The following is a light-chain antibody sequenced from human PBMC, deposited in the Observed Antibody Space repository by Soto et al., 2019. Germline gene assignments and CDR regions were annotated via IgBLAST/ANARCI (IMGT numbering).Light chain of an antibody. J-gene: IGKJ1*01. CDR1: QGICCY. Sequence: DIRMSQSPSSVSASVGERVTITSRSSQGICCYLAWYQQKPGKAPKLLIYGASSMQRGVPSRFSGSGSGTDFTLTISRLQPEDFATYYCQQNYSSPRTFGQGTKVDIK. CDR3: QQNYSSPRT. CDR2: GAS. V-gene: IGKV1-39*01.